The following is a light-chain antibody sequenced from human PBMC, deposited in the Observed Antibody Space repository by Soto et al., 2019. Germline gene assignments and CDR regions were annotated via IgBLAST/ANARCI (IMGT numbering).Light chain of an antibody. Sequence: DIRMTQSPSTLSASVGDRVTITCRASQSIGRFLAWYQHQPGKAPKLLIYDASTLERGVPSSFSGTGSGTEFTFSITSLQPEDFGTYYCQQCYMGWTFGEGTKVDFK. CDR3: QQCYMGWT. CDR1: QSIGRF. J-gene: IGKJ1*01. V-gene: IGKV1-5*01. CDR2: DAS.